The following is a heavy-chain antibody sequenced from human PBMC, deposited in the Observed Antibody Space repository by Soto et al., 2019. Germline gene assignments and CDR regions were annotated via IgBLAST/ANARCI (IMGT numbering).Heavy chain of an antibody. CDR1: GFTFSSYW. D-gene: IGHD6-13*01. CDR3: AGVDSGSSWSFKYYFDY. CDR2: IKQDGSEK. V-gene: IGHV3-7*01. J-gene: IGHJ4*02. Sequence: EVQLVESGGGLVQPGGSLRLSCAASGFTFSSYWMSWVRQAPGKGLEWVANIKQDGSEKYYVDYVKGRFTIPRDNAKNSLYLQMNSLRAEDTAVYYCAGVDSGSSWSFKYYFDYWGQGTLVTVSS.